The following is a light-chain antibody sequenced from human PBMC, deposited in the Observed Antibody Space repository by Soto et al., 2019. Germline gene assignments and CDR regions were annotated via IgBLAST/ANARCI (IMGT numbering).Light chain of an antibody. J-gene: IGKJ2*01. V-gene: IGKV3-15*01. CDR3: QSYHDWPFA. CDR2: GVS. CDR1: ESLCYF. Sequence: EIVLTQSPATLSVSPGERVTLSCRASESLCYFLAWYQHKPGQSPRLLIYGVSTRVAGVPSRFSGGGSATDFTLTISSLQSEDFAVYYCQSYHDWPFAFGQGTKLEI.